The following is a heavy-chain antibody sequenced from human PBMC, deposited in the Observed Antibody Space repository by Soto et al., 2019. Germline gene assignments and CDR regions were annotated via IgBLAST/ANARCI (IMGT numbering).Heavy chain of an antibody. CDR2: ISAHNGNT. J-gene: IGHJ4*02. Sequence: QVHLVQSGAEVKKPGASVKVSCKGSGYTFTTYGITWVRQAPGQGLEWMGWISAHNGNTNFAQKLQGRVTVTRDTPTTTAYRELRSLRSDDTAVYYCATGRYGDYWGQGALVTVSS. V-gene: IGHV1-18*01. CDR1: GYTFTTYG. CDR3: ATGRYGDY. D-gene: IGHD1-1*01.